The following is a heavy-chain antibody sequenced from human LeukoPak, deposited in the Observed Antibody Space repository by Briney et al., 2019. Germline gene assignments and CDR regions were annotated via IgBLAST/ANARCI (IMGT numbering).Heavy chain of an antibody. CDR2: ISSDGSTK. Sequence: GRSLRLSCAASGFSLSSYAMHWVRQAPGKGLEWMGLISSDGSTKNYVDSVKGRFTIARDISKSTVDLQMDSLRPEDTAVYFCARESHSSGRAGAFDIWGRGTVVTVYS. D-gene: IGHD6-25*01. CDR3: ARESHSSGRAGAFDI. CDR1: GFSLSSYA. V-gene: IGHV3-30*03. J-gene: IGHJ3*02.